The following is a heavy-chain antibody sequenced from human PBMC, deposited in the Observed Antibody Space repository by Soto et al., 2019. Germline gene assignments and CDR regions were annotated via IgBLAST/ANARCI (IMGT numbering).Heavy chain of an antibody. J-gene: IGHJ5*02. Sequence: ASVKVSCKASGYTFTGYYMHWVRQAPGQGLEWMGWINPNSGGTNYAQKFQGWVTMTRDTSISTAYMELSRLRSDDTAVYYCARERDCSGGSCYSDFWFDPWGQGTLVTVSS. CDR1: GYTFTGYY. D-gene: IGHD2-15*01. V-gene: IGHV1-2*04. CDR3: ARERDCSGGSCYSDFWFDP. CDR2: INPNSGGT.